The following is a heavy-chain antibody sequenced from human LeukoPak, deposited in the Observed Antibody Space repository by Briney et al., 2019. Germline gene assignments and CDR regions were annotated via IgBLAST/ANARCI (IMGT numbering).Heavy chain of an antibody. CDR1: GYTFTSYD. V-gene: IGHV1-2*02. CDR3: ARVGYCSSTSCWDWFDP. J-gene: IGHJ5*02. Sequence: SVKVSCKASGYTFTSYDINWVRQAPGQGLEWMGWINPNSGGTNYAQKFQGRVTMTRDTSISTAYMELSRLRSDDTAVYYCARVGYCSSTSCWDWFDPWGQGTLVTVSS. CDR2: INPNSGGT. D-gene: IGHD2-2*01.